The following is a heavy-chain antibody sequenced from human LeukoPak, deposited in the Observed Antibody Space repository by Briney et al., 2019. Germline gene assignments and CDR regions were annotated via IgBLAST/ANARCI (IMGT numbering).Heavy chain of an antibody. CDR1: DGSMSPYY. CDR3: ARGGYYYLDV. CDR2: IFHNGNT. V-gene: IGHV4-59*01. J-gene: IGHJ6*03. Sequence: PSETLSLTCTVSDGSMSPYYWSWIRQSPGKGLEWIACIFHNGNTKYNPSLWSRVTISIDTSRNQVFLNLNSVTAADTAVYYCARGGYYYLDVWGKGTTVTVSS.